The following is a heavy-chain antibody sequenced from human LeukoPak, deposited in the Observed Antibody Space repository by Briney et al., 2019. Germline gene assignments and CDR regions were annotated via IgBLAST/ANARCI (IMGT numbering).Heavy chain of an antibody. V-gene: IGHV4-30-2*01. CDR2: IYHSGST. CDR3: ARDNRGAWDSSSSRGLDY. J-gene: IGHJ4*02. D-gene: IGHD6-6*01. Sequence: SETLSLTCTVSGGSISSGGYYWSWIRQPPGKGLEWIGYIYHSGSTYYNPSLKSRVTISVDRSKNQFSLKLSSVTAADPAVYYCARDNRGAWDSSSSRGLDYWGQGTLVTVSS. CDR1: GGSISSGGYY.